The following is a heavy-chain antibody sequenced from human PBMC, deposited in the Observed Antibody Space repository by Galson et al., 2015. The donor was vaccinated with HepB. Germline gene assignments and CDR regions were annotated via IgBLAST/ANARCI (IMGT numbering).Heavy chain of an antibody. CDR2: IKSKTDGGTT. D-gene: IGHD3-3*01. V-gene: IGHV3-15*01. Sequence: SLRLSCAASGFTFSNAWMSWVRQAPGKGLEWVGRIKSKTDGGTTDYAAPVKGRFTISRDDSKNTLYPQMNSPKTEDTAVYYCTTGLLEWLYYYYYYMDVWGKGTTVTVSS. CDR1: GFTFSNAW. CDR3: TTGLLEWLYYYYYYMDV. J-gene: IGHJ6*03.